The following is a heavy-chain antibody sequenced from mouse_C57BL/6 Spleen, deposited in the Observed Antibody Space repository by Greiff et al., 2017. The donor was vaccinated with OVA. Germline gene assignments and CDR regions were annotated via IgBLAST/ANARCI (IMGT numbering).Heavy chain of an antibody. V-gene: IGHV1-50*01. CDR3: ARAYSNYWYFDV. J-gene: IGHJ1*03. D-gene: IGHD2-5*01. CDR1: GYTFTSYW. CDR2: IDPSDSYT. Sequence: QVQLQQPGAELVKPGASVKLSCKASGYTFTSYWMQWVKQRPGQGLEWIGEIDPSDSYTNYNQKFKGKATLTVDTSSSTAYMQLSSLTSEYAAVYYCARAYSNYWYFDVWGTGTTVTVSS.